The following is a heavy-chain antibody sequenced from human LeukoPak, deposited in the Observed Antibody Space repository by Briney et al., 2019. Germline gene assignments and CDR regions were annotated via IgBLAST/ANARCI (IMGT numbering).Heavy chain of an antibody. Sequence: KPSETLSLTCTVSGGSISSSSYYWGWIRQPPGKGLEWIGEINHSGSTNYNPSLKSRVTISVDTSKNQFSLKLSSVTAADTAVYYCARGLGAARFRDYWGQGTLVTVSS. V-gene: IGHV4-39*07. D-gene: IGHD6-6*01. CDR1: GGSISSSSYY. CDR3: ARGLGAARFRDY. J-gene: IGHJ4*02. CDR2: INHSGST.